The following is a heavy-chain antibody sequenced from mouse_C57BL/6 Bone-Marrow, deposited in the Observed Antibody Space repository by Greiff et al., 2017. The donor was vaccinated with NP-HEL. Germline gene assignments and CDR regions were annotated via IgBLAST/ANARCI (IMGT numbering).Heavy chain of an antibody. J-gene: IGHJ3*01. CDR3: TREGEGPWFAY. CDR2: IDPETGGT. V-gene: IGHV1-15*01. Sequence: VQLKESGAELVRPGASVTLSCKASGYTFTDYEMHWVKQTPVHGLEWIGAIDPETGGTAYNQKFKGKAILTADKSSSTAYMELRSLTSEDSAVYYCTREGEGPWFAYWGQGTLVTVSA. CDR1: GYTFTDYE.